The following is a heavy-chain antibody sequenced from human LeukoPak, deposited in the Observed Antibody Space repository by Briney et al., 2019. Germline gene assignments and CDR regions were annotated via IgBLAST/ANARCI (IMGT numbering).Heavy chain of an antibody. Sequence: GASVKVSCKASGYTFTGYYMHWVRQAPGQGLEWMGRINPNSGGTNYAQKFQGRVTMTRDTSISTAYMELSRLRSDDTAVYYCARDRIVGNNWFDPRGQGTLVTVSS. CDR1: GYTFTGYY. D-gene: IGHD1-26*01. CDR3: ARDRIVGNNWFDP. V-gene: IGHV1-2*06. CDR2: INPNSGGT. J-gene: IGHJ5*02.